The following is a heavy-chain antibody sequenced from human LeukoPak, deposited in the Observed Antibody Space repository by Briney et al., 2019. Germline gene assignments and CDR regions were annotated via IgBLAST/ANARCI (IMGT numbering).Heavy chain of an antibody. CDR1: GGSFSGYY. Sequence: SETLSLTCAVYGGSFSGYYWSWIRPPPGKGLEWIGEINHSGSTNYNPSLKSRVTISVDTSKNQFSLKLSSVTAADTAVYYCARGFRQWLAPFDYWGQGTLVTVSS. J-gene: IGHJ4*02. CDR3: ARGFRQWLAPFDY. V-gene: IGHV4-34*01. CDR2: INHSGST. D-gene: IGHD6-19*01.